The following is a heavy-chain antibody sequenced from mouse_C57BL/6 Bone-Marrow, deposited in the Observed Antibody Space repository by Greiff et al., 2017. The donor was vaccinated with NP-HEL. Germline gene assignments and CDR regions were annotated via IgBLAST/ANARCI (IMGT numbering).Heavy chain of an antibody. CDR1: GFSLTSYG. J-gene: IGHJ1*03. V-gene: IGHV2-2*01. CDR3: ARKGDGYYVRNWYFDV. CDR2: IWSGGST. Sequence: QVQLQQSGPGLVQPSQSLSITCTVSGFSLTSYGVHWVRQSPGKGLEWLGVIWSGGSTDYNAAFISRLSISKDNSKSQVFFKMNSLQADDTAIYYCARKGDGYYVRNWYFDVWGTGTTVTVSS. D-gene: IGHD2-3*01.